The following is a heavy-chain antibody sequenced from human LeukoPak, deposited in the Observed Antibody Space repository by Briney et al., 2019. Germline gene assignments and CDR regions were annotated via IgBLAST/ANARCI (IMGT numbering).Heavy chain of an antibody. CDR3: ARELPSRGFDY. V-gene: IGHV4-34*01. CDR1: GGSFSGYY. D-gene: IGHD2-2*01. J-gene: IGHJ4*02. CDR2: INHSGST. Sequence: SETLSLTCAVYGGSFSGYYWSWIRQPPGKGLEWIGEINHSGSTNYNPSLKSRVTISVDTSKNQFSLKLSSVTAADKAVYYCARELPSRGFDYWGQGTMVTVSS.